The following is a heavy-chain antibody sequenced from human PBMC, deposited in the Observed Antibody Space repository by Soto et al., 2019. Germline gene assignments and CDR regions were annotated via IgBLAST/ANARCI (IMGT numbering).Heavy chain of an antibody. J-gene: IGHJ4*02. CDR3: ARVATLSAGVHY. CDR2: LYSDEST. D-gene: IGHD3-16*02. Sequence: EVHLVESGGGLVQPGGSMRVSCEASGFSVSGVYMAWVRQSPGKGLEWISLLYSDESTYYADSVKGRFTVSRDNSKNTLLLQMDSLRPEDTAVYYCARVATLSAGVHYWGQGTLVTVSS. V-gene: IGHV3-66*01. CDR1: GFSVSGVY.